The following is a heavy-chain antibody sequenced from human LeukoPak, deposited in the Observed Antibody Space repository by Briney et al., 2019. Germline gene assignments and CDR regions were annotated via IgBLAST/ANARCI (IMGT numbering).Heavy chain of an antibody. CDR2: ISYDGSNK. CDR1: GFTFSSYA. CDR3: ARDSYSGRYLYNY. J-gene: IGHJ4*02. V-gene: IGHV3-30-3*01. Sequence: GGSLRLSCAASGFTFSSYAMHWVREAPGKGLEWVAVISYDGSNKYYADSVKGRFTISRDNSKNTLYLQMNSLRAEDTAVYYCARDSYSGRYLYNYWGQGTLVTVSS. D-gene: IGHD1-26*01.